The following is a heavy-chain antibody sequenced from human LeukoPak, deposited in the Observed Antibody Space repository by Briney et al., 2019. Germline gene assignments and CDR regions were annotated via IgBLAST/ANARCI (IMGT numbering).Heavy chain of an antibody. CDR2: IYYSGST. D-gene: IGHD6-13*01. Sequence: SETLSLTCTVSGGSIRSSSYYRGWFRQPPGKGPEWIGSIYYSGSTYYNPSLKSRVTISVDTSKNQFSLKLSSVTAADTAVYYCARLSSWAKFDYWGQGTLVTVSS. V-gene: IGHV4-39*01. J-gene: IGHJ4*02. CDR3: ARLSSWAKFDY. CDR1: GGSIRSSSYY.